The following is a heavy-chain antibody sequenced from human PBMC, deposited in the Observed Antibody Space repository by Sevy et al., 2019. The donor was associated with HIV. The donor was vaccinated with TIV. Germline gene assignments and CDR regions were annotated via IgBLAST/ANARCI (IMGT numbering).Heavy chain of an antibody. V-gene: IGHV3-30-3*01. CDR1: GFTFSTHA. D-gene: IGHD3-10*01. J-gene: IGHJ6*02. CDR3: ARGGSGSFDPFYYYYDMDV. CDR2: ISYDGHMK. Sequence: GESLKISCTASGFTFSTHAAHWVRQAPGKGLEWVAVISYDGHMKYYAASVKGRFTISRDNSKSALYMDMNSLRPDDTARYYCARGGSGSFDPFYYYYDMDVWGQGTTVTVSS.